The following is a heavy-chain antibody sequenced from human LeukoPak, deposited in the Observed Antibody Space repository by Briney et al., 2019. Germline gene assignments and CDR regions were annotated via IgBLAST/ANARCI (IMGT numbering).Heavy chain of an antibody. V-gene: IGHV4-39*01. D-gene: IGHD3-10*01. J-gene: IGHJ4*02. CDR2: IYSSGST. Sequence: SETLSLTCTVSGGSVSSSSYYWGWIRQPPGKGLEWMGSIYSSGSTYYNPSLKSRVTMPVDTSKNQFSLKLSSVTAADTAVYYCGGSYASGSYYHYWGQGTLVTVSS. CDR3: GGSYASGSYYHY. CDR1: GGSVSSSSYY.